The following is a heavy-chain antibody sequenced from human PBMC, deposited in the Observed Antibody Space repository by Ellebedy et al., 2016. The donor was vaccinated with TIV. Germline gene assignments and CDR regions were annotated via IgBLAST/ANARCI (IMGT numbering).Heavy chain of an antibody. CDR3: ARGSDIVVVPAVIPQPFDY. D-gene: IGHD2-2*02. J-gene: IGHJ4*02. Sequence: GGSLRLSCAASGFTFSDYYMSWIRQAPGKGLEWVSYISSSSSYTNYADSVKGRFTISRDNAKNSLYLQMNSLRAEDTAVYYCARGSDIVVVPAVIPQPFDYWGQGTLVTVSS. CDR1: GFTFSDYY. V-gene: IGHV3-11*06. CDR2: ISSSSSYT.